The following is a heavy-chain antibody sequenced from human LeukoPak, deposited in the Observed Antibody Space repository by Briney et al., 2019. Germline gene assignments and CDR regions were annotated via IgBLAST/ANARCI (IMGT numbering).Heavy chain of an antibody. D-gene: IGHD7-27*01. CDR3: TTERNWELLRPYGMNI. CDR2: IRTYVDNEKT. CDR1: GFTFSSYA. V-gene: IGHV3-15*01. Sequence: GGSLRLSCAASGFTFSSYAMSWVRQAPGKGLEWVGRIRTYVDNEKTDYAAPVKGRFTISRDDSKATLYLRMNNLKNEDSAVYYCTTERNWELLRPYGMNIWGQGTTVTVAS. J-gene: IGHJ6*02.